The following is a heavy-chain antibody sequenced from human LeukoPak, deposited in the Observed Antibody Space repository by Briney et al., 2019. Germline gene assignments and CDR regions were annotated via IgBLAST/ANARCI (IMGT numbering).Heavy chain of an antibody. CDR2: INSDGRST. Sequence: PVGSLRLSCAASGFSFSTYWMHWVRQAPGKGLVWVSRINSDGRSTRYADSVKGRFTISRDNARNTLYLQMNSLRAEDTAVYYCARDRDGSGALEYWGQGTLVTVSS. CDR3: ARDRDGSGALEY. D-gene: IGHD3-10*01. CDR1: GFSFSTYW. V-gene: IGHV3-74*01. J-gene: IGHJ4*02.